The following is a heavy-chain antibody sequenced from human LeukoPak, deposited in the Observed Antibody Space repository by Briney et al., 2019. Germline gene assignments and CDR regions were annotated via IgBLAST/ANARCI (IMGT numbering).Heavy chain of an antibody. CDR1: GFTFGDYA. V-gene: IGHV3-49*03. CDR3: TRGKGDRGWY. Sequence: PGRSLRLSCTTSGFTFGDYAMSWFRQAPGKGLEWVGFIRSKDYGGTTEYAASAKGRFTISRDDSKSIAYLQMNSLKTEDTAVYYCTRGKGDRGWYWGQGTLVTVSS. CDR2: IRSKDYGGTT. J-gene: IGHJ4*02. D-gene: IGHD2/OR15-2a*01.